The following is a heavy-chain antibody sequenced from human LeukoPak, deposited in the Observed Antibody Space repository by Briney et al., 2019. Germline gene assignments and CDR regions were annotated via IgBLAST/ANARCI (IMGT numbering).Heavy chain of an antibody. J-gene: IGHJ4*02. CDR1: GGSISSNY. D-gene: IGHD3-22*01. Sequence: PSETLSLTCTVSGGSISSNYWSWIRQPPGKGLEWIGYISYTGSTSYNPSLKSRVTMSVDTSKNQFSLKLSSVTAADTAVYYCARYHYDSSVYYYYFDYWGQGTLVTVSS. CDR2: ISYTGST. CDR3: ARYHYDSSVYYYYFDY. V-gene: IGHV4-59*01.